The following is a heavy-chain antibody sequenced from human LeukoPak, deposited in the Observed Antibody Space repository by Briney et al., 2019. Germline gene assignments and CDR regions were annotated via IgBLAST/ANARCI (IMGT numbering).Heavy chain of an antibody. V-gene: IGHV3-74*01. Sequence: GGSLRLSCAASGFTFSSYWMHWVRQDPGKGPVWVSRINSDGSSTDYADSVRGRFTISRDNAKNTLYLQINSLRAEDTAVYYCARDRMGAGPTTLGHWGQGTLVTVSS. CDR3: ARDRMGAGPTTLGH. D-gene: IGHD1-26*01. J-gene: IGHJ4*02. CDR1: GFTFSSYW. CDR2: INSDGSST.